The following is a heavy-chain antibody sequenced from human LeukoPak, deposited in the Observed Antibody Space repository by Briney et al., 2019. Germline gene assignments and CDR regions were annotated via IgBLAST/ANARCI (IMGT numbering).Heavy chain of an antibody. J-gene: IGHJ4*02. Sequence: ASVKVSCNVSGYTLTELSMHWVRQAPGKGLEWMGGFDPEDGETIYAQKFQGRVTMTEDTSTDTAYMELSSLRSEDTAVYYCATGQLPYYYDSSAPFDYWGQGTLVTVSS. CDR3: ATGQLPYYYDSSAPFDY. CDR2: FDPEDGET. V-gene: IGHV1-24*01. CDR1: GYTLTELS. D-gene: IGHD3-22*01.